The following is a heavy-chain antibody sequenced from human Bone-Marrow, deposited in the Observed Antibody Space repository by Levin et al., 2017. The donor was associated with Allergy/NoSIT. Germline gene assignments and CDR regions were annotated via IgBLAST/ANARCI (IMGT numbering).Heavy chain of an antibody. J-gene: IGHJ4*02. CDR2: VNPDTGDT. Sequence: ASVKVSCKPSGYPFTNYFLAWVRQAPGQGPEWMGWVNPDTGDTDYAQKFQGRITMTRDTSISTAFMELRGLSSDDTAVYYCVRSRSFYFDNWGQGTLVTVSS. V-gene: IGHV1-2*02. CDR3: VRSRSFYFDN. D-gene: IGHD3-16*02. CDR1: GYPFTNYF.